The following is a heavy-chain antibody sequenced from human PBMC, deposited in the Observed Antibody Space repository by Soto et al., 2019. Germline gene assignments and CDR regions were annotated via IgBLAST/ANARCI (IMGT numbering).Heavy chain of an antibody. J-gene: IGHJ6*02. Sequence: QVQLVQSGAEVKKPGSSVKVSCKASGGSFSSYAISWVRQAPGQGLEWMGGIIPIVGTGNYAQNFQGRVTITADEATRTAYMELSSLRSDDTAMYYWARVLRAAGRPGMDVWGQGTTVTVSS. CDR3: ARVLRAAGRPGMDV. D-gene: IGHD6-13*01. V-gene: IGHV1-69*01. CDR1: GGSFSSYA. CDR2: IIPIVGTG.